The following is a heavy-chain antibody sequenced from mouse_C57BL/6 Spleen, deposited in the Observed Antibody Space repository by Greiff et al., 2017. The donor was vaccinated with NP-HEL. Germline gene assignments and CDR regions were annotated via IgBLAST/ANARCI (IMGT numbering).Heavy chain of an antibody. CDR1: GYTFTSYW. J-gene: IGHJ2*01. V-gene: IGHV1-69*01. CDR2: IDPSDSYT. Sequence: QVQLQQPGAELVMPGASVKLSCKASGYTFTSYWMHWVKQRPGQGLEWIGEIDPSDSYTNYNQKFKGKSTLTVDKSSSTAYMQLSSLTSEDSSVYDCSSSGNWESYFDYWGQGTTLTVSS. D-gene: IGHD4-1*01. CDR3: SSSGNWESYFDY.